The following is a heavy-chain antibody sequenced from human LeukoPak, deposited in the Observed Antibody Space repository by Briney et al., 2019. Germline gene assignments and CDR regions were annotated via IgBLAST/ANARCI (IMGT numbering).Heavy chain of an antibody. Sequence: GSLRLSCAASGFTFSSYAMSWVRQAPGKGLEWVSAISGSGGSTYYADSVKGRFTISRDNSKNTLYLQMNSLRAEDTAVYYCAKQGYCSSTSCYSGFDPWGQGTLVTVSS. D-gene: IGHD2-2*01. V-gene: IGHV3-23*01. CDR1: GFTFSSYA. J-gene: IGHJ5*02. CDR2: ISGSGGST. CDR3: AKQGYCSSTSCYSGFDP.